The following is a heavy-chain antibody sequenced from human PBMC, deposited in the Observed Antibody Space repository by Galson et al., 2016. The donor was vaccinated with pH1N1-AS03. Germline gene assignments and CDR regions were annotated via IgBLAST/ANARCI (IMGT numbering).Heavy chain of an antibody. J-gene: IGHJ4*02. CDR3: ARRIAERLVAEESVAFDY. CDR2: ISTIGLT. CDR1: GDSINSGDYH. V-gene: IGHV4-61*02. D-gene: IGHD6-25*01. Sequence: TLSLTCTVSGDSINSGDYHWSWIRQPAGKGLEWIGRISTIGLTNYKASLRGRVTMSIDTSKSQFSLKLTSVTAADTAVYYCARRIAERLVAEESVAFDYWGQGTLVTVSS.